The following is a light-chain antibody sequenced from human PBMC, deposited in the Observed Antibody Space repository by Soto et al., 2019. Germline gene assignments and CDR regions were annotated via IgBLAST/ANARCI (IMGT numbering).Light chain of an antibody. CDR2: DAS. V-gene: IGKV1-5*01. CDR3: QQFNTYPA. J-gene: IGKJ1*01. CDR1: QNINRW. Sequence: DIQMTQSPSTLSASVGDRVTITCRASQNINRWLAWYHQKPGKAPKLLIYDASNLESGVPSRFSGSGSGTDFTLTISGLQPDDFATYYCQQFNTYPAFGQGTKVDIK.